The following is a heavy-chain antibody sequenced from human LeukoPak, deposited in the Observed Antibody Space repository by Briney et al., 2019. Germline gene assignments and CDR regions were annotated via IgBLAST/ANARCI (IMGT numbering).Heavy chain of an antibody. Sequence: PSETLSLTCAVYGGSFSGYYWSWIRQPPGKGLEWIGEINHSGSTNYNPSLKSRVTISVDTSKNQFSLKLSSVTAADTAVYYCARDTYDFWSGYPEGMDVWGQGTTVTVSS. CDR1: GGSFSGYY. J-gene: IGHJ6*02. D-gene: IGHD3-3*01. CDR3: ARDTYDFWSGYPEGMDV. V-gene: IGHV4-34*01. CDR2: INHSGST.